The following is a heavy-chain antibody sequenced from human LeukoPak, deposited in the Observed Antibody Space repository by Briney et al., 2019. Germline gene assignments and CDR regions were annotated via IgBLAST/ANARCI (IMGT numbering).Heavy chain of an antibody. Sequence: GGSLRLPCAASGFTFSTYPIHWVRQAPGKGLGWVAVISNDGSNKYNADSVKGRFTISRDNSKNTLYLQMNSLRGEDTAVYYCARGRSVTGSTVIDYWGQGTLVTVSS. J-gene: IGHJ4*02. CDR3: ARGRSVTGSTVIDY. V-gene: IGHV3-30-3*01. CDR2: ISNDGSNK. D-gene: IGHD6-19*01. CDR1: GFTFSTYP.